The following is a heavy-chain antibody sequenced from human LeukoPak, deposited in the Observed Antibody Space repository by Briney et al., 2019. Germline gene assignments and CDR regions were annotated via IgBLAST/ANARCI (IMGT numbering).Heavy chain of an antibody. Sequence: SETLSLTCTVSGGSISSGGYYWSWIRQHPGKGLEWIGYIYYSGSAYYNPSLKSRVTISVDTSKNQFSLKLSSVTAADTAVYYCARGEDSSGYYFDYWGQGTLVTVSS. V-gene: IGHV4-31*03. CDR2: IYYSGSA. CDR1: GGSISSGGYY. CDR3: ARGEDSSGYYFDY. D-gene: IGHD3-22*01. J-gene: IGHJ4*02.